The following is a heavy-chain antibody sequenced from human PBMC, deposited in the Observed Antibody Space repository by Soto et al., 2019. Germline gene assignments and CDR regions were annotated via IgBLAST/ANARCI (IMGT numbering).Heavy chain of an antibody. J-gene: IGHJ5*02. CDR2: IYYSGST. Sequence: SETLSLTCTVSGGSISSGGYYWSWIRQHPGKGLEWIGYIYYSGSTYYNPSLKSRVTISVDTSKNQFSLKLSSVTAADTAVYYCARDPGKIGSSWYGWFDPWGQGTLVTVSS. CDR1: GGSISSGGYY. V-gene: IGHV4-31*03. CDR3: ARDPGKIGSSWYGWFDP. D-gene: IGHD6-13*01.